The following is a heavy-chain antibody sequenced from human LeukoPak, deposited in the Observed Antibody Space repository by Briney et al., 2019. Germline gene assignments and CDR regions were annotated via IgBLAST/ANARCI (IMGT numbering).Heavy chain of an antibody. CDR3: ATLLAAADLFFQH. CDR1: GFTFSSYG. V-gene: IGHV3-30*03. CDR2: ISYDGSNK. Sequence: GGSLRLSCAASGFTFSSYGMHWVRQAPGKGLEWVAVISYDGSNKYYADSVKGRFTISRDNAKNSLYLQMNSLRAEDTAVYYCATLLAAADLFFQHWGQGTLVTVSS. D-gene: IGHD6-13*01. J-gene: IGHJ1*01.